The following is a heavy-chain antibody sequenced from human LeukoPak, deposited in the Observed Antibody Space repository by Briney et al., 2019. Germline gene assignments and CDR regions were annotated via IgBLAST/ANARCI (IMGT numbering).Heavy chain of an antibody. CDR3: ARHPGYDSSSWYVAAFDI. V-gene: IGHV4-39*01. CDR2: IYYSGST. CDR1: GGSMSSSSYY. D-gene: IGHD6-13*01. Sequence: PSETLSLTCTVSGGSMSSSSYYWGWIRQPPGKGQEWIGTIYYSGSTYYNPSLKSRVTISVDTSKNQFSLKLSSVTAADTAVYYCARHPGYDSSSWYVAAFDIWGQGTMVTVSS. J-gene: IGHJ3*02.